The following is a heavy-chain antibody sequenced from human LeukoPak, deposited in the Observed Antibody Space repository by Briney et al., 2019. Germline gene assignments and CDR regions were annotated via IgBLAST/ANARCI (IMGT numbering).Heavy chain of an antibody. CDR3: AKQKGRDYDILTAYFDY. CDR1: GFTFSDNY. J-gene: IGHJ4*02. D-gene: IGHD3-9*01. V-gene: IGHV3-23*01. Sequence: PGGSLRLSCAASGFTFSDNYMTWVRQAPGKGLEWLSYISGNGGVIQYADSVKGRFTISRDNSKNTLYLQMNSLRAEDTAVYYCAKQKGRDYDILTAYFDYWGQGTLVTVSS. CDR2: ISGNGGVI.